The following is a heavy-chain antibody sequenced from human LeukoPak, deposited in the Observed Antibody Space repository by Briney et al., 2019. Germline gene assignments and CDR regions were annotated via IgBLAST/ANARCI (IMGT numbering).Heavy chain of an antibody. CDR1: GFTFRSYA. CDR2: ISASGGST. D-gene: IGHD3-9*01. Sequence: PGRSLRLSCAASGFTFRSYAMSWVRQAPGKGLEWVSTISASGGSTYHADSVKGRFTISRDNSKNTLYLQMNSLRVEDTAVYYCAKGRDDILTGYRSWGQGTLVTVSS. V-gene: IGHV3-23*01. J-gene: IGHJ4*02. CDR3: AKGRDDILTGYRS.